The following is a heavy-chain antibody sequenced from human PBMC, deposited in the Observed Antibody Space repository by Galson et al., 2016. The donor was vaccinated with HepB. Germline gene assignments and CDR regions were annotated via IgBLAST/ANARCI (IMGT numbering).Heavy chain of an antibody. D-gene: IGHD4/OR15-4a*01. CDR1: GFTFSTSW. CDR2: ITPNGVDK. Sequence: SLRLSCAASGFTFSTSWMTWVRQAPGKGLEWVANITPNGVDKDYVGSVKGRFTISRDNARNILYLQMNSLRAEDTALYYCARDHAYAAHDIWGRGTVVTVSS. J-gene: IGHJ3*02. V-gene: IGHV3-7*01. CDR3: ARDHAYAAHDI.